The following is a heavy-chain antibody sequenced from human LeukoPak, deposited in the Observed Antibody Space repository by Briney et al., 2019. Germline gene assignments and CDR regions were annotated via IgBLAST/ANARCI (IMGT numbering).Heavy chain of an antibody. Sequence: SETLSLTCTVSGGSISSYYWNYIRQPAGKGLEWIGHIYTNGSTKYNPSLKSRVTMSVDTSKNQFSLKLSSVTAADTAVYYCARHGRNYYDSSGYTYFDYWGQGTLVTVSS. D-gene: IGHD3-22*01. V-gene: IGHV4-4*07. CDR3: ARHGRNYYDSSGYTYFDY. J-gene: IGHJ4*02. CDR2: IYTNGST. CDR1: GGSISSYY.